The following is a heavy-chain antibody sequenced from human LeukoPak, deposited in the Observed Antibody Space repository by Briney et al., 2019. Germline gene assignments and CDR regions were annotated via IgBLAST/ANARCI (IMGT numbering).Heavy chain of an antibody. V-gene: IGHV4-34*01. D-gene: IGHD2-2*01. Sequence: SETLSLTCAVYGGSFSGYYWSWIRQPPGKGLEWIGEINHSGSTNYNPSLKSRVTISVDTSKNQFSLKLSSVIAADTAVYYCARGYCSSTSCCIYYWGQGTLVTVSS. CDR3: ARGYCSSTSCCIYY. CDR2: INHSGST. CDR1: GGSFSGYY. J-gene: IGHJ4*02.